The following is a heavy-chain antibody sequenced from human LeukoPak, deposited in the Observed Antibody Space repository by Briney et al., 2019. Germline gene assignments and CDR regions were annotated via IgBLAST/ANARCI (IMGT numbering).Heavy chain of an antibody. Sequence: SETLSLTCTVSGGSISSYYWSWIRQPPGKGLEWIGCIYTSGSTNYNPSLKSRVTISVDTSKNQFSLKLSSVTAADTAVYYCARIVVVTSYYYYYYMDVWGKGTTVTVSS. CDR1: GGSISSYY. V-gene: IGHV4-4*08. CDR2: IYTSGST. CDR3: ARIVVVTSYYYYYYMDV. J-gene: IGHJ6*03. D-gene: IGHD3-22*01.